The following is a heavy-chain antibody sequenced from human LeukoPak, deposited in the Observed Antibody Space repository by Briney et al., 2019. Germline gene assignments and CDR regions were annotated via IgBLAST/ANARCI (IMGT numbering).Heavy chain of an antibody. Sequence: SETLSLTCTVSGGSISSSSYYWGWIRQPPGKGLEWIGSIYYSGSTYYNPSLKSRVTISVDTSKNQFSLKLSSVTAADTAVYYCARDSRYYDSSGYYYFDYWGQGTLVTVSS. CDR2: IYYSGST. CDR1: GGSISSSSYY. V-gene: IGHV4-39*07. D-gene: IGHD3-22*01. CDR3: ARDSRYYDSSGYYYFDY. J-gene: IGHJ4*02.